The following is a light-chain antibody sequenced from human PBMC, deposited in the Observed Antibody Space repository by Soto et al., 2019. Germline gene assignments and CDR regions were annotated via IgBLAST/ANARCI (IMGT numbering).Light chain of an antibody. CDR3: QQYGNSLT. CDR1: QSVSSN. CDR2: GAS. Sequence: ELVMTQSPATLSVSPGERDTLSCRASQSVSSNLAWYQQKPGQAPRLLIYGASSRATGISDRFSGSGSGTDFTLTISRLEPEDFAVYYCQQYGNSLTFGGGTKVDIK. V-gene: IGKV3-20*01. J-gene: IGKJ4*01.